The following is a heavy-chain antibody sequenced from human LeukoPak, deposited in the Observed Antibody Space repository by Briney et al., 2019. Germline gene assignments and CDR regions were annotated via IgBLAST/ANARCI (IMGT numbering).Heavy chain of an antibody. V-gene: IGHV4-59*01. J-gene: IGHJ4*02. Sequence: SETLSLTCTVSGGSISSYYWSWLRQPPGKGLEWIGYIYYSGSTNYNPSLKSRVTISVDASKNQFSLKLSSVTAADTAVYYCARDGGVCSGGTCFLGYFDYWGQGTLVTVSS. CDR3: ARDGGVCSGGTCFLGYFDY. CDR1: GGSISSYY. D-gene: IGHD2-15*01. CDR2: IYYSGST.